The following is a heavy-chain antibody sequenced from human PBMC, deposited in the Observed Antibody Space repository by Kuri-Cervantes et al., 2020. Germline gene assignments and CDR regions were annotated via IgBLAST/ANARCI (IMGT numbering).Heavy chain of an antibody. Sequence: GESLKISRAASGFTFSSYAMSWVRQAPGKGLEWVSAISGSGGSTYYADSVKGRFTISRDNSKNTLYLQMNSLRAEDTAVYYCAREVGATTFGYYYYGMDVWGQGTTVTVS. V-gene: IGHV3-23*01. CDR1: GFTFSSYA. CDR3: AREVGATTFGYYYYGMDV. CDR2: ISGSGGST. D-gene: IGHD1-26*01. J-gene: IGHJ6*02.